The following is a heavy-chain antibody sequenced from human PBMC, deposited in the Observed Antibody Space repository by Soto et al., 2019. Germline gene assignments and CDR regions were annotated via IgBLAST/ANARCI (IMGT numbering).Heavy chain of an antibody. Sequence: EVQVVESGGGLVQPGGSLRLSCAASGFSFSNYWMSWVRQAPGKGLEWVANMNQDGSEKYYVDSVKGRFTISRDNAKNSIYLQMNSLRAEDTAVYYCARDRVLDYWGQGTLVTVSP. CDR1: GFSFSNYW. CDR2: MNQDGSEK. V-gene: IGHV3-7*01. CDR3: ARDRVLDY. J-gene: IGHJ4*02.